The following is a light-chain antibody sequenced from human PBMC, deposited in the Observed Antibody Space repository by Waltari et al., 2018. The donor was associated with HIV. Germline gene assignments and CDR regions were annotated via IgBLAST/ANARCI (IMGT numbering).Light chain of an antibody. V-gene: IGKV1-39*01. J-gene: IGKJ1*01. CDR3: QLSYSPAGT. CDR2: AAS. CDR1: QSISSY. Sequence: DIQMTQSPSSLSASVGDRVTITCRASQSISSYLNWYQQKPGKAPKLLIYAASSLQSGVPARFSGSGYWTDVTLTISSLQPEDFATFYCQLSYSPAGTFGQGTKVEIK.